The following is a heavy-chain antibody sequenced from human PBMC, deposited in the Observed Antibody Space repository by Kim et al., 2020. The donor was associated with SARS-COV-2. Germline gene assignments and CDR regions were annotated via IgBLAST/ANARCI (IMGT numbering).Heavy chain of an antibody. V-gene: IGHV3-23*01. J-gene: IGHJ6*02. CDR2: FNYYDDTT. CDR1: GFTSGTYA. Sequence: GGSLRLSCAASGFTSGTYAINWVRQAPGKGLEWVSSFNYYDDTTYYAESVKGRVTISRDNSKNTVYLQMNSLRAEDTALYYCAKVFGFGSDKYGMDVWGQGTTVTVSS. CDR3: AKVFGFGSDKYGMDV. D-gene: IGHD3-3*01.